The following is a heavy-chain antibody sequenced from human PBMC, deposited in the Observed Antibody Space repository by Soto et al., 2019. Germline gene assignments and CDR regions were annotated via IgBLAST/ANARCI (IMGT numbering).Heavy chain of an antibody. V-gene: IGHV4-30-2*06. D-gene: IGHD6-6*01. CDR3: VRESVASGPNYFDT. CDR1: GGTITSGRSS. J-gene: IGHJ5*02. CDR2: IYHSGST. Sequence: SETLSLTCSVSGGTITSGRSSWNWIRQSPGKGLEWIAYIYHSGSTYYNPSLKSRVTISVDRSENQFSLKLTSVTAADTAVYYCVRESVASGPNYFDTWGPGTLITVSS.